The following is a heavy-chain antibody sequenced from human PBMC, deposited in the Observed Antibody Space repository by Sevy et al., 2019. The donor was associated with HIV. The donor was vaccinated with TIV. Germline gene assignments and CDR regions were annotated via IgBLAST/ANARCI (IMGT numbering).Heavy chain of an antibody. V-gene: IGHV1-69*13. CDR1: GGTFSRYG. Sequence: ASVKVSCKASGGTFSRYGISWVRQAPGQGLEWMGGILPILGTVNYAKKFQASVTITADESTKTAYIELSSLGSEETALYYCARGEGNGWYYFDYWGQETLVTVSS. CDR2: ILPILGTV. CDR3: ARGEGNGWYYFDY. J-gene: IGHJ4*02. D-gene: IGHD6-19*01.